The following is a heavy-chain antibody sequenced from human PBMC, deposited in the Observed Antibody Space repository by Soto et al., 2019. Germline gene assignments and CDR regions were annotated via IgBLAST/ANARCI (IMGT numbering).Heavy chain of an antibody. Sequence: PSETLSLTCTVSGGSISSSSYYWGWIRQPPGKGLEWIGSIYYSGSTYYSPSLKSRVTISVDTSKNQFSLKLSSVTAADTAVYYCARRLRDDAFDIWGQGTMVTVSS. D-gene: IGHD4-17*01. CDR3: ARRLRDDAFDI. J-gene: IGHJ3*02. CDR2: IYYSGST. V-gene: IGHV4-39*01. CDR1: GGSISSSSYY.